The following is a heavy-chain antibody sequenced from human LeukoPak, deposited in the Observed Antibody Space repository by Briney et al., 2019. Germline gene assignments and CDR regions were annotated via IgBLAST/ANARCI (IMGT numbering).Heavy chain of an antibody. D-gene: IGHD3-22*01. CDR2: INPNSGGT. CDR3: ASTLGHYDSSGLVDY. Sequence: ASVKVSCKASGYTFTGYGMRWVRQAPGQGLEWMGWINPNSGGTNYAQKFQGSVTMTRDTSISTAYMELSRLRSDATAVYYCASTLGHYDSSGLVDYSGQGTLVTASS. CDR1: GYTFTGYG. V-gene: IGHV1-2*02. J-gene: IGHJ4*02.